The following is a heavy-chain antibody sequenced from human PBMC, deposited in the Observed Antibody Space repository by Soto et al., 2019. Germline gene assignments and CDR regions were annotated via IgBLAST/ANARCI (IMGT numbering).Heavy chain of an antibody. D-gene: IGHD6-13*01. V-gene: IGHV4-34*01. CDR2: INHSGIT. Sequence: QVQLQQWGAGLLKPSETLSLTCAVYGGSFSGYYWSWIRHPPGKGLEWIGEINHSGITNYNPALKSRVTISVDTSKNQFSPKLSSVTAADTAVYYCASQQQLVYYYGMDVWGQGTTVTVSS. J-gene: IGHJ6*02. CDR3: ASQQQLVYYYGMDV. CDR1: GGSFSGYY.